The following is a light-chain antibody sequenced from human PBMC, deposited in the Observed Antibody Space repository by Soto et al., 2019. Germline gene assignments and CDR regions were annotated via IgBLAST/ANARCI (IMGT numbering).Light chain of an antibody. CDR2: EGS. Sequence: QSALTQAASVSGSPGQSITISCTGTSSDVGSYNLVSWYQQHPGKAPKLMIYEGSERPSGISNRFSGSKSGNTASLTISGLQDEDEADYYCCSYAGNNTLIFGVGTQVTVL. V-gene: IGLV2-23*01. CDR3: CSYAGNNTLI. CDR1: SSDVGSYNL. J-gene: IGLJ2*01.